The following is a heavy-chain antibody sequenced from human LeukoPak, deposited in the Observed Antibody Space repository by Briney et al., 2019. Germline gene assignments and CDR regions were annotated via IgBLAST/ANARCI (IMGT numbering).Heavy chain of an antibody. CDR1: GGTFSNSA. D-gene: IGHD2-8*02. J-gene: IGHJ3*02. CDR3: ARARLLGPTGVAAFDI. CDR2: IIPIFGTA. Sequence: GASVKVSCKASGGTFSNSAISWVRQAPGQGLEWMGGIIPIFGTANYAQRFQGRVTITADESTTTAYMEVSSLRSEDTAVYYCARARLLGPTGVAAFDIWGQGTMVTVSS. V-gene: IGHV1-69*13.